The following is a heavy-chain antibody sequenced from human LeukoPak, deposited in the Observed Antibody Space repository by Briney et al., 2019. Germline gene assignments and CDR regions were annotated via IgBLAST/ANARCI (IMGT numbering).Heavy chain of an antibody. J-gene: IGHJ4*02. CDR3: ARDSGSGSYHY. CDR1: GYTFTGYY. V-gene: IGHV1-2*02. Sequence: GASVKVSCKASGYTFTGYYMHWVRQAPGQGLEWMGWINPNNGGTNYAQKFQGRVTMTRDTSISTAYMELSRLRSDGTALCYCARDSGSGSYHYWGQGTLVTVSS. D-gene: IGHD3-10*01. CDR2: INPNNGGT.